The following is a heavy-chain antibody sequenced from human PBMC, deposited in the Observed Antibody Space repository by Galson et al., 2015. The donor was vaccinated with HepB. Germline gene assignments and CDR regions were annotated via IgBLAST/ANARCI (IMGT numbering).Heavy chain of an antibody. Sequence: SLRLSCAASGFTFTHYAMTWVRRAPGKGLEWVSSISHSGNSTYYSDFVRGRFAISRDSSKNTLYLQMNSLRGEDTAVYHCARDPRFCSGSSCTSTHHYHHDLDVWGQGTMVPVSS. D-gene: IGHD2-2*01. V-gene: IGHV3-23*01. CDR3: ARDPRFCSGSSCTSTHHYHHDLDV. J-gene: IGHJ6*02. CDR1: GFTFTHYA. CDR2: ISHSGNST.